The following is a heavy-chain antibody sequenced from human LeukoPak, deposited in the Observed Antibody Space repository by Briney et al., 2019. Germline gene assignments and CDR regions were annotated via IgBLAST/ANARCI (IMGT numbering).Heavy chain of an antibody. Sequence: PSETLSLTCTVSGDSISRGRYYWSWVRQPAGRELEWIGRIYASGKTDYNPYTPSLKSRVAMSLDTSKNQVSLYLTSVTAADTAMYFCARSFSEKYYFESWGQGTLVTVSS. V-gene: IGHV4-61*02. CDR1: GDSISRGRYY. CDR2: IYASGKT. CDR3: ARSFSEKYYFES. J-gene: IGHJ4*02. D-gene: IGHD1-26*01.